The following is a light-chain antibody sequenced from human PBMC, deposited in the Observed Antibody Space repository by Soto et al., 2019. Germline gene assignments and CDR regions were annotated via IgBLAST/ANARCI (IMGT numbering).Light chain of an antibody. CDR1: QSVSSSY. J-gene: IGKJ5*01. Sequence: EIVLTQSPGTLSLSPGERATLSCRASQSVSSSYLAWYQQKPGQAPRLLIYGASGRATGIPDRFSGSGSGTDFTLTISSLEREDFAVFYCQQYGSSPPVTFGQGTQLEIK. CDR3: QQYGSSPPVT. V-gene: IGKV3-20*01. CDR2: GAS.